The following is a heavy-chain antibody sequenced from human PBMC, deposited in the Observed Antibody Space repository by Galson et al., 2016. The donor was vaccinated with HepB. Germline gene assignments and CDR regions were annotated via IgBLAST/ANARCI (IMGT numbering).Heavy chain of an antibody. CDR1: GSNFRDSY. Sequence: SLRLSCAASGSNFRDSYMSWIRQAPGKGLEWISYIISSGSYTNYAESVKGRFTISRDNAKNSLHLELTNLRVEDTAVYYCARDPGPGLRGYFDFWGQGILVTVSS. V-gene: IGHV3-11*06. CDR3: ARDPGPGLRGYFDF. D-gene: IGHD3-10*01. J-gene: IGHJ4*02. CDR2: IISSGSYT.